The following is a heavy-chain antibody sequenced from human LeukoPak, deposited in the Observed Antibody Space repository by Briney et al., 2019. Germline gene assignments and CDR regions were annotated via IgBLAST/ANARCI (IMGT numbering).Heavy chain of an antibody. J-gene: IGHJ4*02. Sequence: AGGSLRLSCAASGFTFSSYGMQWVRQAPGKGLEWVAFIRYDGSNKYYEDSVKGRFTISRDNSKNTLYLQMNSLRTEDTAVYYCAKTMSPYYYDSSGFWGQGTLVTVSS. V-gene: IGHV3-30*02. D-gene: IGHD3-22*01. CDR2: IRYDGSNK. CDR1: GFTFSSYG. CDR3: AKTMSPYYYDSSGF.